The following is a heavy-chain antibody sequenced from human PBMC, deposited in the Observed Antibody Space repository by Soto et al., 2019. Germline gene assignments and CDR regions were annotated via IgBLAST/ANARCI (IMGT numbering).Heavy chain of an antibody. J-gene: IGHJ6*02. CDR1: GFTFSSYS. Sequence: GGSLRLSCAASGFTFSSYSMHWVRQAPGKGLEWVAVISYDGSNKYYADSVKGRFTISRDNSKNTLYLQMNSLRAEDTAVYYCAKDFDPVEYDILTGYYAPIYYYYGMDVWGQGTTVTVSS. V-gene: IGHV3-30*18. D-gene: IGHD3-9*01. CDR2: ISYDGSNK. CDR3: AKDFDPVEYDILTGYYAPIYYYYGMDV.